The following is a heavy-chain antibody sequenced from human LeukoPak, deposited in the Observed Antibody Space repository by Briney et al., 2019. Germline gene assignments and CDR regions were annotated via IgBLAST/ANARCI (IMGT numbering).Heavy chain of an antibody. J-gene: IGHJ3*02. CDR2: IYTSGST. V-gene: IGHV4-61*02. CDR3: AREVGLKTFDI. Sequence: SETLSLTCTVSGGSIRSGSYYRSWIRQPAGKGLEWIGRIYTSGSTNYNPSLKCRVTISVDTSKNQCSLKLSSVTAADTAVYYCAREVGLKTFDIWGQGTMVTVSS. CDR1: GGSIRSGSYY.